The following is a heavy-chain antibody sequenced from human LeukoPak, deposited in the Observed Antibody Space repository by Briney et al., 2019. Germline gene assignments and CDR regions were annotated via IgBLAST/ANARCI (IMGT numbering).Heavy chain of an antibody. Sequence: XLXCAAXXFXXXSXXMSXVXQXXXXXXXXXSTFSGSGDSTYYADSVKGRFTISRDNSKNTLSLQMNSLSAEDTAVYYCAKDRGYSSSSFDYWGQGTLVTVSS. V-gene: IGHV3-23*01. CDR1: XFXXXSXX. D-gene: IGHD6-13*01. J-gene: IGHJ4*02. CDR3: AKDRGYSSSSFDY. CDR2: FSGSGDST.